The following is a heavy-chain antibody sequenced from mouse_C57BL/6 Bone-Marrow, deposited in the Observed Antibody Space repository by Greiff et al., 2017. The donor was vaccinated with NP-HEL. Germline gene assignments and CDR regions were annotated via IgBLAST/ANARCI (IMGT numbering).Heavy chain of an antibody. V-gene: IGHV1-69*01. Sequence: QVQLQQPGAELVMPGASVKLSCKASGYTFTSYWMHWVKQRPGQGLEWIGEIDPSDSYTNYNQKFKGKSTLTVDKSSSTAYMQLSSLTSEDSADYCCTRFWGDYFGYWGHGATLTVSS. J-gene: IGHJ2*01. CDR1: GYTFTSYW. CDR2: IDPSDSYT. CDR3: TRFWGDYFGY.